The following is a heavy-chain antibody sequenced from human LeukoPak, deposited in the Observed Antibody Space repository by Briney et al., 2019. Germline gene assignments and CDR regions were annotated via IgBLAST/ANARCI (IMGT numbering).Heavy chain of an antibody. CDR2: INHSGST. CDR3: ARSSGYYYYYGMDV. CDR1: GGSFSGYY. Sequence: SETLSLTCAVYGGSFSGYYWSWIRQPPGKGLEWIGEINHSGSTNYNPSLKSRVTISVDTSKNQFSLKLSSVTAADTAVYYCARSSGYYYYYGMDVWGQGTLVTVSS. V-gene: IGHV4-34*01. D-gene: IGHD3-22*01. J-gene: IGHJ6*02.